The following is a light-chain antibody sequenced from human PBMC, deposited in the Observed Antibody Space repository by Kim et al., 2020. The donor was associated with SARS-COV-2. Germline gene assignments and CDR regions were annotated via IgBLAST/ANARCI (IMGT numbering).Light chain of an antibody. CDR2: NNY. CDR1: EANIGRNT. CDR3: ASWDDSLDAWV. Sequence: ELTQPPSASGTPGQRVDISCSGSEANIGRNTVNWYQHFPGTAPKLLIHNNYHRPSGVPDRFSGSMSGTSASLAISGLQSDDEADYYCASWDDSLDAWVFGGGTQLTVL. V-gene: IGLV1-44*01. J-gene: IGLJ3*02.